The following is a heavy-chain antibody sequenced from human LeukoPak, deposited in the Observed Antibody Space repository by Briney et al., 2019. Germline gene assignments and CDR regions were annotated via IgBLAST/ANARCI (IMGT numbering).Heavy chain of an antibody. CDR1: GFTFSSYA. D-gene: IGHD3-3*01. CDR3: AKGYYDFWSGYCPHFDY. Sequence: PGGSLRLSCAASGFTFSSYAMHWVRQAPGKGLEWVAVISYDGSNKYYADSVKGRFAISRNNSKNTLYLQMNSLRAEDTAVYYCAKGYYDFWSGYCPHFDYWGQGTLVTVSS. J-gene: IGHJ4*02. CDR2: ISYDGSNK. V-gene: IGHV3-30*09.